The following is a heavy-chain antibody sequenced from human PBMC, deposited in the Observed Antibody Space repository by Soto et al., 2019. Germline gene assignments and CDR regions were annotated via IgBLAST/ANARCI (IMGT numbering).Heavy chain of an antibody. D-gene: IGHD2-21*01. Sequence: SLRLSCAASGFTFSSYSMNLVPQAPGKGLEWVSTITGSGGRIYYADSVKGRFTISRDNSKNTLYLQMNSLRAEDTAVYYCAKEDSSILWTSDYWGQGTLVTVSS. CDR2: ITGSGGRI. V-gene: IGHV3-23*01. CDR1: GFTFSSYS. J-gene: IGHJ4*02. CDR3: AKEDSSILWTSDY.